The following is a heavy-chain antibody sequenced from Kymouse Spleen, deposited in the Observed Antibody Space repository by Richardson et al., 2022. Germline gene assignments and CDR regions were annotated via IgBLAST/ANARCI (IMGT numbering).Heavy chain of an antibody. V-gene: IGHV3-7*01. CDR2: IKQDGSEK. D-gene: IGHD2-8*01. CDR3: AREGYCTNGVCHSYFDY. Sequence: EVQLVESGGGLVQPGGSLRLSCAASGFTFSSYWMSWVRQAPGKGLEWVANIKQDGSEKYYVDSVKGRFTISRDNAKNSLYLQMNSLRAEDTAVYYCAREGYCTNGVCHSYFDYWGQGTLVTVSS. J-gene: IGHJ4*02. CDR1: GFTFSSYW.